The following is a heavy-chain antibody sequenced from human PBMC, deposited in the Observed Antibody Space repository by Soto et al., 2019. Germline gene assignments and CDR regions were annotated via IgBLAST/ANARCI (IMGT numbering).Heavy chain of an antibody. CDR3: GAVASSADFYGKDV. D-gene: IGHD6-19*01. Sequence: SETLSLTCAVYGGSSSSYYWSWTRQPPGKGLEWIGEVYHSGGADYNPSLKSRVTISEDTSKNQFSLKLKSVTAADTAVYYCGAVASSADFYGKDVWGQGTTVTVSS. CDR2: VYHSGGA. V-gene: IGHV4-34*01. J-gene: IGHJ6*02. CDR1: GGSSSSYY.